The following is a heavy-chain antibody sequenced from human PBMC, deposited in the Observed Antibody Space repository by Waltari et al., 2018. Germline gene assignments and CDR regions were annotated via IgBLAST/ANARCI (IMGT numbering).Heavy chain of an antibody. Sequence: EVQLVQSGPEVKKPGESLRISCRDSGYGFDSYWIAWMRQMPGKGLEWMGHIYPGDSDTRYNPSFQGQVTIAADKSVSTVYLQWSSLKASDSAMYFCARRIVTGEGLTLNWFDPWGQGTLVTVSS. J-gene: IGHJ5*02. CDR2: IYPGDSDT. CDR3: ARRIVTGEGLTLNWFDP. V-gene: IGHV5-51*01. CDR1: GYGFDSYW. D-gene: IGHD2-21*01.